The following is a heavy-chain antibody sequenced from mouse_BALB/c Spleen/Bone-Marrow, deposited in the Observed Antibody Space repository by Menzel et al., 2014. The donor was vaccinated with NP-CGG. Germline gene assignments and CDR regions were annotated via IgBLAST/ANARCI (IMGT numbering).Heavy chain of an antibody. CDR1: GYTFTDYA. V-gene: IGHV1S137*01. CDR2: ISTYYGDA. J-gene: IGHJ4*01. Sequence: VQLQQSGAELVRPGVSVKISCKGSGYTFTDYAMHWVKQSHAKSLEWIGVISTYYGDASYNQKFKGRATMTVDKSSSTAYMELARLTSEDSAIYYCARDAMDYWGQGTSVTVSS. CDR3: ARDAMDY.